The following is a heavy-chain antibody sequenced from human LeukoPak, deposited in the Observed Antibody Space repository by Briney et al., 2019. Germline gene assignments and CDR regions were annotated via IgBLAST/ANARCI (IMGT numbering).Heavy chain of an antibody. J-gene: IGHJ6*02. D-gene: IGHD6-13*01. Sequence: GGSLRLSCAASGFTVSSNYMSWVRQAPGKGLEWVSVIYSGGSTYYADSVKGRFTISRHNSKNTLYLQMNSLRAEDTAVYYCARQGAGNYYYYGMDVWGQGTTITVSS. CDR1: GFTVSSNY. V-gene: IGHV3-53*04. CDR2: IYSGGST. CDR3: ARQGAGNYYYYGMDV.